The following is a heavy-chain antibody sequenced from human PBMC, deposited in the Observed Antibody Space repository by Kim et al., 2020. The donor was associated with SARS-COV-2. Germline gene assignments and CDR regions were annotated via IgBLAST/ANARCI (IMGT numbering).Heavy chain of an antibody. CDR2: ISSSGSTI. Sequence: GGSLRLSCAASGFTFSSYEMNWVRQAPGKGLEWVSYISSSGSTIYYADSVKGRFTISRDNAKNSLYLQMNRLRAEDTAVYYCAREEGDFWSAQWRGGWFDPWGQGTLVTVSS. CDR1: GFTFSSYE. CDR3: AREEGDFWSAQWRGGWFDP. V-gene: IGHV3-48*03. J-gene: IGHJ5*02. D-gene: IGHD3-3*01.